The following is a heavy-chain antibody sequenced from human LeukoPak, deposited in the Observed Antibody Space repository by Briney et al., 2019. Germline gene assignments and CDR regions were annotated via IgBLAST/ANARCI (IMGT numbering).Heavy chain of an antibody. Sequence: SETLSLTCTVSGGSISSYYWSWIRQPPGKGLEWIGYIYYSGSTNYNPSLKSRVTISVDTSKNQFSLKLSSVTAADTAVYYCARGHIVVVPAASYDILTGAGYFDYWGQGTLVTVSS. CDR2: IYYSGST. D-gene: IGHD2-2*01. V-gene: IGHV4-59*08. J-gene: IGHJ4*02. CDR1: GGSISSYY. CDR3: ARGHIVVVPAASYDILTGAGYFDY.